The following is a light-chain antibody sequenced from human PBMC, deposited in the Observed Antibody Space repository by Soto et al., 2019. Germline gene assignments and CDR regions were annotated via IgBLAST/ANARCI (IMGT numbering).Light chain of an antibody. Sequence: SALTHPASVSGSPGQSITISCAVTTSDVAYYDLVSWYQQHPCRAPKLLIYEVDKLPSGISVRYSGSKSGATASLTISGLLPEDEAVYFCCTYAGHVPKFGGGTK. CDR2: EVD. CDR3: CTYAGHVPK. V-gene: IGLV2-23*02. CDR1: TSDVAYYDL. J-gene: IGLJ2*01.